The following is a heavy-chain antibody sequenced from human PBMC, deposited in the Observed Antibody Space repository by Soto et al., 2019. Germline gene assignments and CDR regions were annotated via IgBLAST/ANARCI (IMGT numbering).Heavy chain of an antibody. V-gene: IGHV3-74*01. J-gene: IGHJ4*02. Sequence: EVQLVESGGDLVQRGGALGLSCAASGFPFSSYWMHWVRHTPGKGLDWVARIRGDGVTTYYADSVTGRFPVSRDNAKNTMSLQISGLRAEDTAVYYCAREYYGLLTGYYTDYWGQGTLVSVSS. CDR1: GFPFSSYW. D-gene: IGHD3-9*01. CDR3: AREYYGLLTGYYTDY. CDR2: IRGDGVTT.